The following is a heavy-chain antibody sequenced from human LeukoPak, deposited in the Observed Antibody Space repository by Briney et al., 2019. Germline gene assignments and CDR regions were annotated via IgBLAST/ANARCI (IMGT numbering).Heavy chain of an antibody. CDR1: GYTFTSYD. V-gene: IGHV1-8*01. J-gene: IGHJ6*03. D-gene: IGHD6-13*01. CDR3: ARAKQQLGGYYMDV. Sequence: ASVKVSCKASGYTFTSYDINWVRQATGQGLEWMGWMNPNSGSTGYAQKFQGRVTMTRNTSISTAYMELSSLRSEDTAVYYCARAKQQLGGYYMDVWGKGTTVTVSS. CDR2: MNPNSGST.